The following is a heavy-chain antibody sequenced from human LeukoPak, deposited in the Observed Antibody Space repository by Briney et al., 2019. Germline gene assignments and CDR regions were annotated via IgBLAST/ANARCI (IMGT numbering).Heavy chain of an antibody. J-gene: IGHJ4*01. Sequence: GGSLRLSCAASGFTFSRYWMHWVRQAPGKGLVWVSRINTDGRTLTYADSVKGRFTISRDNAKNTLYLQMNSLRAEDTAVYYCVRSTFLTTEFYFDYWGHGTLVTVSS. CDR2: INTDGRTL. V-gene: IGHV3-74*01. D-gene: IGHD4-11*01. CDR3: VRSTFLTTEFYFDY. CDR1: GFTFSRYW.